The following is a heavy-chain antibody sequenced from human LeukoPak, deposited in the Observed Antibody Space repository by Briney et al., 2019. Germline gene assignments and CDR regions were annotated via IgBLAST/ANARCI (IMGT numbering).Heavy chain of an antibody. CDR3: ARAVRYSSSSKCRRYYYYMDV. Sequence: ALLKVSCKASGYTFTSYDINWVRQATGQGLEWMGWMNPNSDITGYAQKFQGRVTITRNTSISTAYMELSSLRSEDTAVYYCARAVRYSSSSKCRRYYYYMDVWGKGTTVTVSS. J-gene: IGHJ6*03. CDR1: GYTFTSYD. D-gene: IGHD6-6*01. CDR2: MNPNSDIT. V-gene: IGHV1-8*01.